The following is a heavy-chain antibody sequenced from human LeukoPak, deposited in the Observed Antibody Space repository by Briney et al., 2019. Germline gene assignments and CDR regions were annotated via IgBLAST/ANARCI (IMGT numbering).Heavy chain of an antibody. D-gene: IGHD3-22*01. CDR3: ARDPGVYYDSSNWDY. Sequence: VASVKVSCKASGYTFTSYGISWVRQAPGQGLEWMGWISAYNGNTNYAQKLQGRVTMTTDTSTSTAYMELRSLRSDDTAVYYCARDPGVYYDSSNWDYWGQGTLVTVSS. V-gene: IGHV1-18*01. CDR1: GYTFTSYG. CDR2: ISAYNGNT. J-gene: IGHJ4*02.